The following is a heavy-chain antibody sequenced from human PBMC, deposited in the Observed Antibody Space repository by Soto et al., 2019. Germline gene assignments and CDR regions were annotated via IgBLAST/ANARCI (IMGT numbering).Heavy chain of an antibody. Sequence: PGGSLRLSCAASGFNFGVFGMHWVRQAPGKGLEWLSVLSYEGSEEYYADSVRGRFTISRDNSKNTLFLEMESLRVEDTGVYYCALTRRSSLLEVAGPGFEYWGQGTLVTVS. J-gene: IGHJ4*02. D-gene: IGHD6-19*01. V-gene: IGHV3-30*03. CDR2: LSYEGSEE. CDR3: ALTRRSSLLEVAGPGFEY. CDR1: GFNFGVFG.